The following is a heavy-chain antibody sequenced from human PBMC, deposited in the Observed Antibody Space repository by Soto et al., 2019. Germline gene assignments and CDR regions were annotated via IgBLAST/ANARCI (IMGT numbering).Heavy chain of an antibody. CDR2: RYISGLT. J-gene: IGHJ5*02. V-gene: IGHV4-4*07. Sequence: QVQLQESXXXXXKSSETLSLTCTVSGGSMTSYYWSWIRKSAXKGLEWIGRRYISGLTNYNPSLESQVTMSVDTSKNQFSLRLSSVTAADTAVYYCVRDKGSYQETWFDPWGQGILVSVSS. CDR3: VRDKGSYQETWFDP. CDR1: GGSMTSYY. D-gene: IGHD3-16*02.